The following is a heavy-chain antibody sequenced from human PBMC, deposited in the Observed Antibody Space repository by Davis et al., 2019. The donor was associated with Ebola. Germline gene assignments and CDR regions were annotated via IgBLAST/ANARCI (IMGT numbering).Heavy chain of an antibody. CDR1: GGSFSGYY. V-gene: IGHV4-34*01. J-gene: IGHJ3*02. Sequence: SQTLSLTCAVYGGSFSGYYWSWIRQPPGKGLEWIGEINHSGSTNYNPSLKSRVTISVDTSKNQFSLKLSSVTAADTAVYYCAGHTFGGVIVYAFDIWGQGTMVTVSS. CDR3: AGHTFGGVIVYAFDI. CDR2: INHSGST. D-gene: IGHD3-16*02.